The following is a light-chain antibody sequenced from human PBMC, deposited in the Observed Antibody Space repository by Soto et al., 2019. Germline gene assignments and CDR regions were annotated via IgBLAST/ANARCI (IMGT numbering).Light chain of an antibody. J-gene: IGKJ5*01. CDR2: GAS. V-gene: IGKV3-15*01. CDR1: QSVSSN. CDR3: QQYNNWIT. Sequence: EKVMTQSPTPPAVSPGEKATLSRRARQSVSSNLAWSQQKPGQAPRLLIYGASTRATGIPARFSGSGSGTEFTLTISSLQSEDFAVYYCQQYNNWITFGQGTRLEIK.